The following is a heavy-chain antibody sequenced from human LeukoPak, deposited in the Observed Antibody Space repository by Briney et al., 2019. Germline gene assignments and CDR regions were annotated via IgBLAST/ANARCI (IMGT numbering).Heavy chain of an antibody. CDR3: ARDSSWYDREYFDY. CDR1: GFTFDDYG. V-gene: IGHV3-20*04. CDR2: INRKGGSI. Sequence: GGTLRLSCAASGFTFDDYGMSWVRQAPGKGLEWVSGINRKGGSIGYADSVKGRFTISRENAKNSLSLQMNSLRAEDTALYYCARDSSWYDREYFDYWGQGTLVTV. J-gene: IGHJ4*02. D-gene: IGHD6-13*01.